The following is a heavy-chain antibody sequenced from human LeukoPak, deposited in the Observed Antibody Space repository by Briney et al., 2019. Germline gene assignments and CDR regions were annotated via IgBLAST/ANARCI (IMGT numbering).Heavy chain of an antibody. CDR2: ISWDGGST. D-gene: IGHD3-22*01. CDR3: AKPSGGMSYYDRSGYPRPFDY. CDR1: GFTFDDYA. Sequence: GGSLRLSCAASGFTFDDYAMHWVRQAPGKGLEWVSLISWDGGSTYYADSVKGRFTISRDNSKNSLYLQMNSLRTEDTALYYCAKPSGGMSYYDRSGYPRPFDYWGQGTLVTVSS. J-gene: IGHJ4*02. V-gene: IGHV3-43D*03.